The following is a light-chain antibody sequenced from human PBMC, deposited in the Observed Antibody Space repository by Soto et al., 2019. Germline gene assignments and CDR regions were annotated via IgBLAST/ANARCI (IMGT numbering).Light chain of an antibody. V-gene: IGLV2-8*01. J-gene: IGLJ1*01. CDR1: SSDVGSYNY. Sequence: QSVLTQPPSASGSPGQSVTISCTGTSSDVGSYNYVSWYQQYPGKAHKLMIYEVTKRPSGVPDGFSGSKSGNTASLTVSGLHAEDEADYYCTSYAGSNNHVFGTGTKLTVL. CDR2: EVT. CDR3: TSYAGSNNHV.